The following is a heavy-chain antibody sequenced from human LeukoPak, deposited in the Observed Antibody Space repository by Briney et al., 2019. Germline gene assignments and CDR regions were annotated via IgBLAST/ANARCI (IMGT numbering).Heavy chain of an antibody. CDR1: GGSISSNKYY. D-gene: IGHD6-19*01. CDR3: ARAYSSGWPYCYYYMDV. V-gene: IGHV4-39*01. CDR2: IYYSGST. J-gene: IGHJ6*03. Sequence: SETLSLTCTVSGGSISSNKYYRGWIRQPPGKGLEWIGSIYYSGSTYYNPTLKSRVTIFVDTSKNQFSLKLSSVTAADTAVYYCARAYSSGWPYCYYYMDVWGKGTTVTVSS.